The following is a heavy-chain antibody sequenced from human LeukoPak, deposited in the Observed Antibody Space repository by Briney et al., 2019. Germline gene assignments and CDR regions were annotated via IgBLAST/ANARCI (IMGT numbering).Heavy chain of an antibody. CDR2: ISSSSSYI. CDR1: GFTFSSYS. D-gene: IGHD3-9*01. CDR3: ARDLRGYYPIGYFDY. V-gene: IGHV3-21*01. J-gene: IGHJ4*02. Sequence: GGSLRLSCAASGFTFSSYSMNWVRQAPGKGLEWVSSISSSSSYIYYADSVKGRFTISRDNAKNSLYLQMNSLRAEDTAVYYCARDLRGYYPIGYFDYWGQGTLVTVSS.